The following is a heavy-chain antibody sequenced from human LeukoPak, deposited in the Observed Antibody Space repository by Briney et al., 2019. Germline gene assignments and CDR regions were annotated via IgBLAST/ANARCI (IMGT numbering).Heavy chain of an antibody. D-gene: IGHD1-20*01. V-gene: IGHV1-46*01. CDR1: GYTFTSYY. CDR3: ANEGGFYRIPGGY. CDR2: INPSGGST. J-gene: IGHJ4*02. Sequence: ASVKVSCKASGYTFTSYYMHWVRQAPGQGLEWMGIINPSGGSTSYAQKFQGRVTMTRDMSTSTVYMELSSLRSEDTAVYYCANEGGFYRIPGGYWGQGTQVTVSS.